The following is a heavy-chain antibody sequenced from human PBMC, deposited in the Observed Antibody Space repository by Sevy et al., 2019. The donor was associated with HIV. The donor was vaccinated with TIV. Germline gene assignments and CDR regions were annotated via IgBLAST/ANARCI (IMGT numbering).Heavy chain of an antibody. CDR1: GFIFRSYA. J-gene: IGHJ6*02. D-gene: IGHD5-12*01. CDR3: AKAGATKDGMDV. CDR2: ISGSGGST. V-gene: IGHV3-23*01. Sequence: GESLKISCAASGFIFRSYAMSWARQAPGKGLEWVSGISGSGGSTYYADSVKGRFTISRDNFKNTLYLQMNSLRAEDTAVYYCAKAGATKDGMDVWGQGTTVTVSS.